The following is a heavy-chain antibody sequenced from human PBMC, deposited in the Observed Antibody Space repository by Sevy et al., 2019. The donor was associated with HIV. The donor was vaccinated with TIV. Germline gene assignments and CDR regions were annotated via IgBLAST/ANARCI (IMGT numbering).Heavy chain of an antibody. J-gene: IGHJ4*02. CDR3: AREGHYDFWSGYYSLNFDY. V-gene: IGHV4-4*07. CDR1: GGSISSYY. D-gene: IGHD3-3*01. Sequence: SETLSLTCTVSGGSISSYYWSWIRQPAGKGLEWIGRIYTSGSTNYNPSLKSRVTMSVDTSKNRFSLKLSSVTAADTAVYYCAREGHYDFWSGYYSLNFDYWGQGTLVTVSS. CDR2: IYTSGST.